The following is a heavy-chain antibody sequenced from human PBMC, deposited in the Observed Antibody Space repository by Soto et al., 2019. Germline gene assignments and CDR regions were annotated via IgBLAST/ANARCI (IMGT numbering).Heavy chain of an antibody. J-gene: IGHJ6*03. CDR2: IYSGGST. CDR1: GITVSSNY. V-gene: IGHV3-66*01. CDR3: ARGAVSNSYYYYYMDV. D-gene: IGHD1-1*01. Sequence: HPGGSLRLSCAASGITVSSNYMSWVRQAPGKGLEWVSVIYSGGSTYYADSVKGRFTISRDNSKNTLYLQMNSLRAEDTAVYYCARGAVSNSYYYYYMDVWGKGTTVTVSS.